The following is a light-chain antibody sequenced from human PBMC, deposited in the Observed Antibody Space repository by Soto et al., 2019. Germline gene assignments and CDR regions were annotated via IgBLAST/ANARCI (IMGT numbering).Light chain of an antibody. CDR2: WAS. J-gene: IGKJ4*01. Sequence: DIVMTQSPDSLAVSLGERATINCKSSQSVLYSSNNKNYLAWYQQKPGQPPKLLIYWASTRESGVPDRFSGSGSVTDFTLTISSLQAEDVAVYYCQQYSSTPRTVGGGTKVEIK. V-gene: IGKV4-1*01. CDR1: QSVLYSSNNKNY. CDR3: QQYSSTPRT.